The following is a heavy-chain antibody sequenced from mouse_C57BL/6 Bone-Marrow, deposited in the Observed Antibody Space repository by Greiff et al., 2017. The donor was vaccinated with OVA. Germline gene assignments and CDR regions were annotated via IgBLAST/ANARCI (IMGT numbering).Heavy chain of an antibody. J-gene: IGHJ3*01. CDR1: GFTFSSYA. D-gene: IGHD1-1*01. Sequence: EVKVVESGEGLVKPGGSLKLSCAASGFTFSSYAMSWVRQTPEKRLEWVAYISSGGDYIYYADTVKGRFTISRDNARNTLYLQMSSLNSEDTAMYYCKREYYGSSYTWFAYWGQGTLVTVSA. CDR2: ISSGGDYI. CDR3: KREYYGSSYTWFAY. V-gene: IGHV5-9-1*02.